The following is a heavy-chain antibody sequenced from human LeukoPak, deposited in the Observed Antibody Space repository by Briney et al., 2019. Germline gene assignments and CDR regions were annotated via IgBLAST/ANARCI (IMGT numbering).Heavy chain of an antibody. CDR3: ARALSSTTKPSVYYYMDV. CDR1: GGSISSGDYY. Sequence: SETLSLTCTVSGGSISSGDYYWSWIRQPPGKGLEWIGYIYYSGSTYYNPSLKSRVTISVDTSKNQFSLKLSSVTAADTAVYYCARALSSTTKPSVYYYMDVWGKGTTVTVSS. V-gene: IGHV4-30-4*01. CDR2: IYYSGST. D-gene: IGHD1-1*01. J-gene: IGHJ6*03.